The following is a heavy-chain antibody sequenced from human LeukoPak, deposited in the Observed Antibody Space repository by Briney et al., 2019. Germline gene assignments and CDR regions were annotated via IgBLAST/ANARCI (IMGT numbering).Heavy chain of an antibody. CDR1: GFAFSRYG. J-gene: IGHJ4*02. CDR2: IGGSGGST. V-gene: IGHV3-23*01. D-gene: IGHD3-22*01. Sequence: GGSLRLSCAASGFAFSRYGMSWVRQAPGKGLEWVSAIGGSGGSTDYADSVKGRFTISRDNSKNTLYLQMNSLRAEDTAVYYCAKVWDYYDSSGYYWFDYWGQGTLVTVSS. CDR3: AKVWDYYDSSGYYWFDY.